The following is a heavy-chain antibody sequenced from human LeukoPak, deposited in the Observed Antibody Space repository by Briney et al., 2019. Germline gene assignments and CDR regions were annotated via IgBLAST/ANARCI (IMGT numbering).Heavy chain of an antibody. CDR1: GGSFSGYY. V-gene: IGHV4-34*01. J-gene: IGHJ5*02. CDR3: ARVFSSGGANWFDP. CDR2: INHSGST. D-gene: IGHD6-19*01. Sequence: PSETLSLTCAVYGGSFSGYYWSWIRQPPGKGLEWIGEINHSGSTYYNPSLKSRVTISVDTSKNQFSLKLSSVTAADTAVYYCARVFSSGGANWFDPWGQGTLVTVSS.